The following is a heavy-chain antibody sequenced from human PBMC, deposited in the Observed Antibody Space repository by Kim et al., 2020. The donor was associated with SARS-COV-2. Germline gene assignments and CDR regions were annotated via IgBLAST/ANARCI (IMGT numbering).Heavy chain of an antibody. V-gene: IGHV3-7*01. Sequence: YVDSVKGRFAFSRDNSQNSLYLHMGGLRVEDTAVYYCARGAGAVDYWGQGTLVTVSS. D-gene: IGHD6-13*01. J-gene: IGHJ4*02. CDR3: ARGAGAVDY.